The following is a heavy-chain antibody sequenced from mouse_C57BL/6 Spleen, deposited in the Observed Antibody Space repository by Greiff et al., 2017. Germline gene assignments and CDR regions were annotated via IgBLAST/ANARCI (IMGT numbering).Heavy chain of an antibody. Sequence: DVHLVESGGGLVQPKGSLKLSCAASGFSFNTYAMNWVRHAPGKGLEWVARIRSKSNNYATYYADSVKDRFTISRDDSESMLYLQMNNLKTEDTAMYYCVRQMGIYGNQAWFAYWGQGTLVTVSA. CDR3: VRQMGIYGNQAWFAY. CDR2: IRSKSNNYAT. D-gene: IGHD2-1*01. V-gene: IGHV10-1*01. J-gene: IGHJ3*01. CDR1: GFSFNTYA.